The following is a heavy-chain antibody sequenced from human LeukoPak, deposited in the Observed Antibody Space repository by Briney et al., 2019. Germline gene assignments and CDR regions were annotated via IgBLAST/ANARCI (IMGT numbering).Heavy chain of an antibody. CDR2: ITDDGGIT. J-gene: IGHJ4*02. Sequence: GGSLRLSCVASGFTFSSYAMSWVRQPPGKGLEWVSGITDDGGITYYGDSVKGRFTISRDNSKNTLYLQMTRLTPEDTAIYYCAKDRGSGWPWGQGALVTVSS. CDR3: AKDRGSGWP. CDR1: GFTFSSYA. D-gene: IGHD6-19*01. V-gene: IGHV3-23*01.